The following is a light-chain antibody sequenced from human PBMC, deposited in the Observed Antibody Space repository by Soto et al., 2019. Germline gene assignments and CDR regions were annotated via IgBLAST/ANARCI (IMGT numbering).Light chain of an antibody. CDR2: DAS. J-gene: IGKJ1*01. CDR1: QSISSW. CDR3: QQYNSYSRT. Sequence: DIQMTQSASTLSASVGDRVTITCRASQSISSWLAWYQQKPGKAHKLLIYDASSLESGVPSRFSGSGSGTEFTLTISSLQPDDFATYYCQQYNSYSRTFGQGTKVEIK. V-gene: IGKV1-5*01.